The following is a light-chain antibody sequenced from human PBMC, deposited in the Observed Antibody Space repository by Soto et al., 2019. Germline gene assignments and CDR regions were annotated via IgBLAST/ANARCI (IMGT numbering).Light chain of an antibody. CDR3: SSFTTTNTGV. J-gene: IGLJ3*02. CDR1: SSDVGSGNF. V-gene: IGLV2-14*01. CDR2: EVT. Sequence: QSALTQPASVSGSPGQSITISCTGTSSDVGSGNFVSWFHQHPGKAPKLMIYEVTNRPSGVSYRFSGSKSGNTASLTISGLQAEDEADYYCSSFTTTNTGVFGGGTKRTVL.